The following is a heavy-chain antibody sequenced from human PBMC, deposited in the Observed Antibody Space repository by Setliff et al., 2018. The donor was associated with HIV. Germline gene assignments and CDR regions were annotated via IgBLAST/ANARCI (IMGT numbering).Heavy chain of an antibody. Sequence: SETLSLTCAVYGGSFSGYYWTWIRQSPSGLEWIGEINHRGIADSSPSLKSRVTISIDTSKNQFSLRLTSVTAADTALYYCARAQIAAPRPYEYWGQGTLVTVSS. J-gene: IGHJ4*02. V-gene: IGHV4-34*01. CDR1: GGSFSGYY. CDR3: ARAQIAAPRPYEY. CDR2: INHRGIA. D-gene: IGHD6-6*01.